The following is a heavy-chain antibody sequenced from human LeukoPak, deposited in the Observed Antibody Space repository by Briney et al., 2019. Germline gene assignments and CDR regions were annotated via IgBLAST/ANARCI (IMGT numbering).Heavy chain of an antibody. CDR3: ARHGPYYYDSSGYPGGY. CDR1: GYSFTSYW. Sequence: GVSLKISCKGSGYSFTSYWIGWVRQMPGKGLEWMGIIYPGDSDTRYSPSFQGQVTISADKSISTAYLQWSSLKASDTAMYYCARHGPYYYDSSGYPGGYWGQGTLVTVSS. V-gene: IGHV5-51*01. CDR2: IYPGDSDT. J-gene: IGHJ4*02. D-gene: IGHD3-22*01.